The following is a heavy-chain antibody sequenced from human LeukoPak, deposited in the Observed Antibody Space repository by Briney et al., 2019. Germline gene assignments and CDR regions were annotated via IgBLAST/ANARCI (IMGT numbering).Heavy chain of an antibody. CDR1: GFPFSGYW. CDR3: ARDQGNTSPDYFDY. D-gene: IGHD4-23*01. CDR2: IKQDGSEK. Sequence: PGGSLRLSCAASGFPFSGYWMSWVRQAPGKGLEWVANIKQDGSEKYYVDSVKGRFTISRDNAKNSLFLQMTSLRAEDTAVYYCARDQGNTSPDYFDYWGQGTLVTASS. J-gene: IGHJ4*02. V-gene: IGHV3-7*01.